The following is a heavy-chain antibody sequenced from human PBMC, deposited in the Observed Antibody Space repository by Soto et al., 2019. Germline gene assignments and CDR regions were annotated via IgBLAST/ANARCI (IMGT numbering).Heavy chain of an antibody. CDR1: GGSISSSNW. CDR3: ARGGSSSWYDYYYGMDV. V-gene: IGHV4-4*02. J-gene: IGHJ6*02. D-gene: IGHD6-13*01. Sequence: QVQLQESGPGLVKPSGTLSLTCAVSGGSISSSNWWSWVRQPPGKGLEWIGEIYHSGSTNYNPSLKSRVTISVDKSKNQFALKLSSVTAADTAVYYCARGGSSSWYDYYYGMDVWGQGTTVTVSS. CDR2: IYHSGST.